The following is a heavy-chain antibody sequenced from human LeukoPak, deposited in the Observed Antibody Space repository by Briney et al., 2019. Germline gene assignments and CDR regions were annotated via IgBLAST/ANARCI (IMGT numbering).Heavy chain of an antibody. J-gene: IGHJ3*02. CDR3: AKGPVVTFDI. CDR1: GFTFSSYS. CDR2: ISSSSSYI. Sequence: GGSLRLSCAASGFTFSSYSMNWVRQAPGKGLEWVSSISSSSSYIYYADSVKGRFTISRDNSKNTLYLQMNRLRVEDTAVYYCAKGPVVTFDIWGQGTMVTVSS. V-gene: IGHV3-21*04. D-gene: IGHD2-15*01.